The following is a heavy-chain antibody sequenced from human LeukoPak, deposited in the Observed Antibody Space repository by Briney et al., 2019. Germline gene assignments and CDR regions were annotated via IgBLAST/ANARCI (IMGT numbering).Heavy chain of an antibody. J-gene: IGHJ4*02. Sequence: SQTLSLTCAVYGGSFSGYYWSWIPQPPGKGLEWIGEINHSRSTNDNPSLKSRVTISVDTSKNQFSLKLSSVTDADTAVYYCARGRGRWLQLTRYFDYWGQGTLVTGSS. CDR3: ARGRGRWLQLTRYFDY. CDR2: INHSRST. CDR1: GGSFSGYY. D-gene: IGHD5-24*01. V-gene: IGHV4-34*01.